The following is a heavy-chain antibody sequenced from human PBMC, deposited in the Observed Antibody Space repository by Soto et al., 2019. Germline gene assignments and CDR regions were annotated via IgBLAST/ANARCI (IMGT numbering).Heavy chain of an antibody. D-gene: IGHD2-2*01. CDR2: IYTSGST. V-gene: IGHV4-4*07. Sequence: SETLSLTCTVSGGSISSYYWSWIRQPAGKGLEWIGRIYTSGSTNYNPSLKSRVTMSVDTSKTQFSLKLSSVTAADTAVYDCARTPRTYQPMGGWFDPWGQGTLVTVS. J-gene: IGHJ5*02. CDR3: ARTPRTYQPMGGWFDP. CDR1: GGSISSYY.